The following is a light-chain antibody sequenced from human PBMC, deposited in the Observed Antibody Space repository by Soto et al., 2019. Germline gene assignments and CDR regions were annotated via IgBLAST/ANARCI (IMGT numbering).Light chain of an antibody. CDR1: QSISSTY. J-gene: IGKJ1*01. CDR3: QQYDSSPWT. V-gene: IGKV3-20*01. CDR2: GAS. Sequence: EIMLTQSPGTLSLSPGEKTTLSCRASQSISSTYLAWYQQKPGQAPRLLLNGASSRATGIPDRFSGSGSGTDFTLTISRLEPEDFAVYYCQQYDSSPWTFGQGTTVEIK.